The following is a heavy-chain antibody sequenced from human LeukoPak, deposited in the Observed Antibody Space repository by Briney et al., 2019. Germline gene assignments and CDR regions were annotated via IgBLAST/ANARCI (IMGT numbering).Heavy chain of an antibody. D-gene: IGHD6-13*01. CDR3: AKGIAAARYDAFDI. Sequence: PGGSLRLSCAASGFTFSSYGMHWVRQAPGKGLEWVSGISWNSGSIGYADSVKGRFTISRDNAKNSLYLQMNSLRAEDTALYYCAKGIAAARYDAFDIWGQGTMVTVSS. V-gene: IGHV3-9*01. CDR1: GFTFSSYG. J-gene: IGHJ3*02. CDR2: ISWNSGSI.